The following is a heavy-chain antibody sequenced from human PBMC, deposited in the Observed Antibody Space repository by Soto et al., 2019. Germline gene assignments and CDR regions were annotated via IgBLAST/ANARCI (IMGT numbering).Heavy chain of an antibody. CDR1: GYSFSDYH. D-gene: IGHD2-8*01. V-gene: IGHV1-2*04. CDR2: INPKRGGT. J-gene: IGHJ6*02. Sequence: ASVKVSCKASGYSFSDYHIHWVRQAPGQGLEWLGRINPKRGGTSSAQKFQGWVTMTRDTSISTAYMELTRLRSDDTAVYFCARGHSTDCSNGVCSFFYNHEMDVWGQGTTVTVS. CDR3: ARGHSTDCSNGVCSFFYNHEMDV.